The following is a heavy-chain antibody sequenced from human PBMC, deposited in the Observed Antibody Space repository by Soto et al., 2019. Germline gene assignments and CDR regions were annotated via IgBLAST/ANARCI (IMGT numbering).Heavy chain of an antibody. CDR3: ARFSPPRKSYDSNPGWFDP. Sequence: SDTLSLTCTVSAGSPNTYYGILNRQFPGRGLEWIGYVSSTGSTNYNPSLKSRLTMSLDTSTNEVSLSLTSVTAADAAVYFCARFSPPRKSYDSNPGWFDPWGQGIMVTVS. CDR2: VSSTGST. V-gene: IGHV4-59*01. CDR1: AGSPNTYY. D-gene: IGHD3-22*01. J-gene: IGHJ5*02.